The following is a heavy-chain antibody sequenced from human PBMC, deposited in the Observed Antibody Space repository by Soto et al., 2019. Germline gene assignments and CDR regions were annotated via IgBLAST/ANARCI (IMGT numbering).Heavy chain of an antibody. V-gene: IGHV3-23*01. CDR2: ISGSGGNT. Sequence: PGGSLRLSCAASGFTFSSYAMSWVRQAPGKGLEYVSAISGSGGNTYYADSVKGRFTISRDNSKNTLYLQMNSLRAEDTAVYYCAKDSRKVYCSSTSCYNWFDPWGQGTQVTVSS. J-gene: IGHJ5*02. CDR1: GFTFSSYA. CDR3: AKDSRKVYCSSTSCYNWFDP. D-gene: IGHD2-2*01.